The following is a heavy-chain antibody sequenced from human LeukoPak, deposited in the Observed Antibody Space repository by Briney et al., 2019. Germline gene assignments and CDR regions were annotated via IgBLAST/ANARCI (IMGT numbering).Heavy chain of an antibody. J-gene: IGHJ3*02. CDR1: GGSISSSSYY. V-gene: IGHV4-39*07. CDR2: IYYGGST. Sequence: SETLSLTCTVSGGSISSSSYYWGWIRQPPGKGLEWIGSIYYGGSTYYNPSLKSRVTISVDTSKNQFSLKLSSVTAADTAVYYCARDPVAVAGRVSAFDIWGQGTMVTVSS. CDR3: ARDPVAVAGRVSAFDI. D-gene: IGHD6-19*01.